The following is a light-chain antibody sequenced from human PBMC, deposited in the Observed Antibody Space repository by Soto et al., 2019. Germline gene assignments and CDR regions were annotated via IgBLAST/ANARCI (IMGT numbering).Light chain of an antibody. Sequence: DIQMTQSPSTLSASIGDRVTITCRASQSISGWLAWYQQKPGKAPKLLIYDASNLESGVPSRFSGSGSGTEFTLTISSLQPDDFATYYCQQYNRYSSFTFGQGTNLEI. J-gene: IGKJ2*01. CDR3: QQYNRYSSFT. V-gene: IGKV1-5*01. CDR1: QSISGW. CDR2: DAS.